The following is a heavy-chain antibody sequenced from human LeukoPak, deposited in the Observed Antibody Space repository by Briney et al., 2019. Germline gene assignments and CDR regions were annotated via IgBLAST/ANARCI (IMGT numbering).Heavy chain of an antibody. CDR1: GYIFTNYG. D-gene: IGHD1-26*01. CDR2: ISPYNGNT. Sequence: ASVKVSCKSSGYIFTNYGFSWVRQAPGQGLEWLGWISPYNGNTNYAQNLQGRVTMTTDTSTSTAYMELRSLRSDDTAVYYCAREGGSQGVGPWGQGTLVTVSS. CDR3: AREGGSQGVGP. J-gene: IGHJ5*02. V-gene: IGHV1-18*01.